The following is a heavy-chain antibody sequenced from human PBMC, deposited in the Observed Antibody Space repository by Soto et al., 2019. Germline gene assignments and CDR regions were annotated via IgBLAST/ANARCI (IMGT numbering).Heavy chain of an antibody. V-gene: IGHV3-30*18. CDR2: ISYDGSNK. Sequence: QVQLVESGGAVFRLGRSLRPSFAASGFTFGGFGSHGARRAPAKGWEGGAVISYDGSNKYYADSVKGRFTISRDNSKNTLYLQMNSLRAEDTAVYYCAKVRPGAAAGSRGDGRYFDYWGQGTLVTVSS. D-gene: IGHD6-13*01. CDR1: GFTFGGFG. J-gene: IGHJ4*02. CDR3: AKVRPGAAAGSRGDGRYFDY.